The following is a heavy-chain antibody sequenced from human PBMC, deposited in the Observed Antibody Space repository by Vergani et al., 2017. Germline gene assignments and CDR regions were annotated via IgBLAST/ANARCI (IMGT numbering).Heavy chain of an antibody. CDR1: GGSFSGYY. V-gene: IGHV4-34*01. Sequence: VQLQQWGAGLLKPSETLSLTCAVYGGSFSGYYWSWIRQPPGKGLEWIGEINHSGSTNYNPSLKSRVTISVDTSKNQFSLKLSSVTAADTAVYYCARGRDVVVPAARRRFDPWGQGTLVTVSS. CDR2: INHSGST. J-gene: IGHJ5*02. D-gene: IGHD2-2*01. CDR3: ARGRDVVVPAARRRFDP.